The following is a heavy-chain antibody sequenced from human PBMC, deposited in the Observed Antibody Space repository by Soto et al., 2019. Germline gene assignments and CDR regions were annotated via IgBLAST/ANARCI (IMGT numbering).Heavy chain of an antibody. CDR3: ARAGYSSGPYYFDY. J-gene: IGHJ4*02. D-gene: IGHD6-19*01. CDR2: IYYSGST. Sequence: QVQLQESGPGLVKPSETLSLTCTVSGGSISSYYWSWIRQPPGKGLEWIGYIYYSGSTNYNPSLKSRVTISVDTSKNRFSLKLSSVTAADTAVYYCARAGYSSGPYYFDYWGQGTLVTVSS. CDR1: GGSISSYY. V-gene: IGHV4-59*01.